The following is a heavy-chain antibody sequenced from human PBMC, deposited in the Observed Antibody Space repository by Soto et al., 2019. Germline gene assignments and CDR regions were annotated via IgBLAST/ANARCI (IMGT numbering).Heavy chain of an antibody. J-gene: IGHJ4*02. CDR3: ARIPRYSFPTSDDLDS. Sequence: SVKVSCKASGGTFYTYTFSWVRQAPGQGLEWMGSITPIYPTTNYAEKFQGRLTVTADGSTNTAYMELNSLTSEDTAVYYCARIPRYSFPTSDDLDSWGQGTLVTVSS. D-gene: IGHD5-18*01. V-gene: IGHV1-69*13. CDR1: GGTFYTYT. CDR2: ITPIYPTT.